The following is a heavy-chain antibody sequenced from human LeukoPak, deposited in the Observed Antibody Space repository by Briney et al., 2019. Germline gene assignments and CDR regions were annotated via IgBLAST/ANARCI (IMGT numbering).Heavy chain of an antibody. CDR2: ILPLFGSA. CDR1: GYTFTSYY. Sequence: ASVKVSCKASGYTFTSYYMHWVRQAPGQGLQWMGGILPLFGSAHYSQSFQGRVAITADESTTTAYMELGSLRFEDTAVYYCAMGVGYCHNNVCRMEAFDIWGQGTMVTASS. D-gene: IGHD2-2*03. V-gene: IGHV1-69*13. CDR3: AMGVGYCHNNVCRMEAFDI. J-gene: IGHJ3*02.